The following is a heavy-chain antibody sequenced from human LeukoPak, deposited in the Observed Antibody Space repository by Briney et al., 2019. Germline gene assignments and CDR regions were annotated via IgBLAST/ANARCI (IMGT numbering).Heavy chain of an antibody. J-gene: IGHJ4*02. CDR1: GFTLTSYA. CDR2: ISYDGSIK. CDR3: ARALLWFGEPSHIDY. V-gene: IGHV3-30-3*01. D-gene: IGHD3-10*01. Sequence: GRSLRLSCAASGFTLTSYAMHWVRQAPGKGLEWVAVISYDGSIKYYADSVKGRFTISRDNSETTLYLQMNSLRSDDTAVYYCARALLWFGEPSHIDYWGQGTLVTASS.